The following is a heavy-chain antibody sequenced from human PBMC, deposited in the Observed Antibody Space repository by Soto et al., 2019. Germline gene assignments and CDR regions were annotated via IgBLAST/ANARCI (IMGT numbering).Heavy chain of an antibody. Sequence: QVHLVESGGEVVQPGRSLRLSCEASGFTFNSYPIHWVRQAPGKGLEWVAVISYDGRNDYYGDSVRGRFTISRDNSKNTVYLQMNSLTPEDTAVYYCARDPYFDYWGQGTLVTVSS. CDR1: GFTFNSYP. CDR3: ARDPYFDY. V-gene: IGHV3-30*04. CDR2: ISYDGRND. J-gene: IGHJ4*02.